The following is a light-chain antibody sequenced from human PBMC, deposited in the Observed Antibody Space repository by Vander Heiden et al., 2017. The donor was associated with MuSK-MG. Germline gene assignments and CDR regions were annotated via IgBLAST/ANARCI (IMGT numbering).Light chain of an antibody. Sequence: SYELTQPPSVSVSPGQTASITCSGDQLGDKYACWYQQTPGQSPVLVICQDRKRPSGIPERFSGSNSGNTATLTISGTQAMDEADYYCQAWDSSTVVFGGGTKLTVL. CDR1: QLGDKY. CDR3: QAWDSSTVV. J-gene: IGLJ2*01. V-gene: IGLV3-1*01. CDR2: QDR.